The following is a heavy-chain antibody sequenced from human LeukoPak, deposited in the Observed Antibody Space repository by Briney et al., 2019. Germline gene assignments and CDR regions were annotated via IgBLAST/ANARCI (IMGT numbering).Heavy chain of an antibody. Sequence: GGSLRLSCAASGFTFSGYSMNWVRQAPGKGLEWVSSISSSSSYIYYADSVKGRFTISRDNAKNSLYLQMNSLRAEDTAVYYCARGGRYCSGGSCYFFDYWAREPWSPSPQ. V-gene: IGHV3-21*01. D-gene: IGHD2-15*01. J-gene: IGHJ4*02. CDR3: ARGGRYCSGGSCYFFDY. CDR2: ISSSSSYI. CDR1: GFTFSGYS.